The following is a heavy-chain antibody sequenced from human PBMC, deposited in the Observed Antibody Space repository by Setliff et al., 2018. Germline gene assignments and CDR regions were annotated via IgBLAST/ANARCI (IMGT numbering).Heavy chain of an antibody. Sequence: GGSLRLSCEASGFTFRAYGMFWVRQAPGKGLEWVAVIWDDGGNKYHADSMKGRLTISRDNSKNTLYLQMNSLRPEDTAVYYCARTCSGSGCYAGLESWGQGTPVTVSS. CDR1: GFTFRAYG. D-gene: IGHD2-15*01. CDR3: ARTCSGSGCYAGLES. J-gene: IGHJ4*02. CDR2: IWDDGGNK. V-gene: IGHV3-33*07.